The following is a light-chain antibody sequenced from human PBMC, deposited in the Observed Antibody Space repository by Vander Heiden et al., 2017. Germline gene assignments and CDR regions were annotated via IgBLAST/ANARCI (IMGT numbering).Light chain of an antibody. CDR1: QSISSA. J-gene: IGKJ4*02. CDR3: RQDDAWPT. CDR2: GAS. Sequence: EIVTTQPPVTLSVSPGQRPTLSCRASQSISSALDRYQHEPVQAPRLLIYGASASANGIPARFSGTGSGTEFTLSSIGPQYEDFAVYYWRQDDAWPTFGEGTKVEIK. V-gene: IGKV3-15*01.